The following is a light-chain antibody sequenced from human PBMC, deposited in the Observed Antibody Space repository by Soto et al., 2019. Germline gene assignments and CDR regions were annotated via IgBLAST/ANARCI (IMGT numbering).Light chain of an antibody. V-gene: IGLV3-21*02. CDR2: DDR. Sequence: SYELTQPPSVSVAPGQTARITCGENNIGSKGVHWYQQRPGQAPVLVVYDDRDRPSKIPERFSGSNSGNTATLTISRVEAGAEADYYCQVWDSSSDHYVFGIGTKLTVL. CDR1: NIGSKG. J-gene: IGLJ1*01. CDR3: QVWDSSSDHYV.